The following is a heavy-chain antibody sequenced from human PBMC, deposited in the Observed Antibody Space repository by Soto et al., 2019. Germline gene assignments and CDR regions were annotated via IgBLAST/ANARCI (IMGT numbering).Heavy chain of an antibody. V-gene: IGHV4-31*03. CDR1: DDSINSNRYY. CDR2: IFYSGGT. J-gene: IGHJ4*02. Sequence: PSETLSLTCTVSDDSINSNRYYWSWFRQQPGKGLEWIGNIFYSGGTYYNPSLKSRVTISRDTSKNQFFLKLSAVTAADTALYYCASPAYYYGSGSRDCWGQGTRVTVSS. D-gene: IGHD3-10*01. CDR3: ASPAYYYGSGSRDC.